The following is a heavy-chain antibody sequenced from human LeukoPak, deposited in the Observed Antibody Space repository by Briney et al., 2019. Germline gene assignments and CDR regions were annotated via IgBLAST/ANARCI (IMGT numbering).Heavy chain of an antibody. J-gene: IGHJ4*02. V-gene: IGHV3-23*01. CDR1: GFTFSSYA. Sequence: PGGSLRLSCAASGFTFSSYAMSWVRQAPGKGLEGVSAISGSGGSTYYADSVKGRFTISRDNSKNTLYLQMNSLRAEDTAVYYCAKDLLPSSAVAGLFDYWGQGTLVTVSS. CDR3: AKDLLPSSAVAGLFDY. CDR2: ISGSGGST. D-gene: IGHD6-19*01.